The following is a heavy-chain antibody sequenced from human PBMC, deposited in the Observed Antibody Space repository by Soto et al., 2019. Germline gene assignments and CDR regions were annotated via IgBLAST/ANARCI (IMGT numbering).Heavy chain of an antibody. V-gene: IGHV3-9*01. CDR2: ITWNSRVL. Sequence: GGSLRLSCVGTGLNFDDFAMHWVRQAPGNGLACVSGITWNSRVLAYADSVKGRFTISRDNARNSLYLQMDSLRDEDTALYYCAKGRYDFWSPYYFDYWGQGTLVTVSS. D-gene: IGHD3-3*01. CDR1: GLNFDDFA. CDR3: AKGRYDFWSPYYFDY. J-gene: IGHJ4*02.